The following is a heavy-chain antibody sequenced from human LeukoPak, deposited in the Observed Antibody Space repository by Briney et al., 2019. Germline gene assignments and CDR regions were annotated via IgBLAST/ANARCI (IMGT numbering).Heavy chain of an antibody. J-gene: IGHJ3*02. V-gene: IGHV3-53*01. CDR2: IYSGGST. D-gene: IGHD2-2*01. CDR3: ARVGVVPAAIPDGFDI. Sequence: PGGSLRLSCAASGXTVSSNYMSWVRQAPGKGQEWVSVIYSGGSTYYADSVKGRFTISRDNSKNTLYLQMNSLTAEDTAVYYCARVGVVPAAIPDGFDIWGQGIMVTVSS. CDR1: GXTVSSNY.